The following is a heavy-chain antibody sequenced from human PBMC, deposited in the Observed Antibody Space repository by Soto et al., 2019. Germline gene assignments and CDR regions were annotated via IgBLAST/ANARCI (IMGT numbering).Heavy chain of an antibody. CDR3: ANGGDPKSYGDYATGRYYYMDV. D-gene: IGHD4-17*01. Sequence: GGSLSLSCAASGFTFSSYGMHWVRQAPGKGLEWVAVISYDGSNKYYAGSGKGRFTISRDNSNNTLYLPMNSLRAEDTAVYYCANGGDPKSYGDYATGRYYYMDVWGKGTTVTVSS. CDR2: ISYDGSNK. V-gene: IGHV3-30*18. CDR1: GFTFSSYG. J-gene: IGHJ6*03.